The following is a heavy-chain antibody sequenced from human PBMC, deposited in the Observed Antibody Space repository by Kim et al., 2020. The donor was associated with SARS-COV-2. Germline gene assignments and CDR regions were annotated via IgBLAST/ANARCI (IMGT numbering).Heavy chain of an antibody. CDR3: VSEISDGSSDSH. D-gene: IGHD1-26*01. J-gene: IGHJ4*02. Sequence: ASVKVSCKASGYTFTAFYIHWVRQARGQGLEWMGWVNPHNGRTLYAQKFQGRVTMSSDTSTVTAYMDLSSLTSDDSAIYYCVSEISDGSSDSHWGQGTLV. V-gene: IGHV1-2*02. CDR2: VNPHNGRT. CDR1: GYTFTAFY.